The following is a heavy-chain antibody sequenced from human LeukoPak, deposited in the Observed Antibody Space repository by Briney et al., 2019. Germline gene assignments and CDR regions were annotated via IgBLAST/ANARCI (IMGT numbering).Heavy chain of an antibody. CDR1: GFTFSTYG. D-gene: IGHD2-8*01. CDR2: IRYDGSNK. Sequence: GGSLRLSCAASGFTFSTYGMHWVRQAQGKGLELVAFIRYDGSNKYYADSVKGRFTISRDNSKNTLYLQMNSLRAEDTAVYYCAKEIRYCTNGVCPIDYWGQGTLVTVSS. V-gene: IGHV3-30*02. J-gene: IGHJ4*02. CDR3: AKEIRYCTNGVCPIDY.